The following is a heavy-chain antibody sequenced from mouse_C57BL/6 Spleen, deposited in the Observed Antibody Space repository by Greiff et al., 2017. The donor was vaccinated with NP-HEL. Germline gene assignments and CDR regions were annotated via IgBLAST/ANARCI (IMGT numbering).Heavy chain of an antibody. Sequence: VKLQQPGAELVRPGSSVKLSCKASGYTFTSYWMHWVKQRPIQGLEWIGNIDPSDSETHYNQKFKDKATLTVDKSSSTAYMQLSSLTSEDSAVYYCARRYGNPYWYFDVWGTGTTVTVSS. CDR2: IDPSDSET. V-gene: IGHV1-52*01. CDR3: ARRYGNPYWYFDV. J-gene: IGHJ1*03. CDR1: GYTFTSYW. D-gene: IGHD2-1*01.